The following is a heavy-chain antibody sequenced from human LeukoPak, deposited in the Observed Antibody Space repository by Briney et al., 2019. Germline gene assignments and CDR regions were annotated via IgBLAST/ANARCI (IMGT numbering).Heavy chain of an antibody. Sequence: GGSLRLSCAASGFVFSDYGMHWVRQAPGKGLEWVAFVRYDGSNKYYADSVKGRFAISRDNSKNTLYLQMNSLRAEDTAVYYCAKDPDYYDSSGYHFDYWGQGTLVTVSS. CDR3: AKDPDYYDSSGYHFDY. CDR1: GFVFSDYG. J-gene: IGHJ4*02. CDR2: VRYDGSNK. V-gene: IGHV3-30*02. D-gene: IGHD3-22*01.